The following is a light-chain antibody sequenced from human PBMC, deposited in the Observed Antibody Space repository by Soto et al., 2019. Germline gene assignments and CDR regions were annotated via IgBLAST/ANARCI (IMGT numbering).Light chain of an antibody. J-gene: IGKJ1*01. Sequence: DIQMTQYPSTLSASIGERVTISCRASQSVNHWLAWYQRKPGKAPKLLIHDASTLESGIPSRFSGSGSGTEFTLTISSLQPDDFATYYCQQSYSTPTFGQGTKVDIK. CDR3: QQSYSTPT. CDR2: DAS. V-gene: IGKV1-5*01. CDR1: QSVNHW.